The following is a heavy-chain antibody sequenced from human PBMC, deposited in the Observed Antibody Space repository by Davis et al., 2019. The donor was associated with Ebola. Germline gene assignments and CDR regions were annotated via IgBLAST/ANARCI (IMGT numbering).Heavy chain of an antibody. V-gene: IGHV3-48*02. Sequence: GGSLRLSCAPSGFTFSTYAMNWVRQAPGKGLEWVSYMSHSSNTIYYADSVKGRFAISRDNAKNSLFLQMNNLRDEDTAVYYCVRGRDIVVVTATPCFGFWGQGTMVTVSS. CDR3: VRGRDIVVVTATPCFGF. CDR1: GFTFSTYA. D-gene: IGHD2-21*02. CDR2: MSHSSNTI. J-gene: IGHJ3*01.